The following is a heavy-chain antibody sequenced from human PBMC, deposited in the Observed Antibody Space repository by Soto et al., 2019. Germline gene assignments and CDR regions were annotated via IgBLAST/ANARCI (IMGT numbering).Heavy chain of an antibody. Sequence: GGSLRLSCTASGFTFGDYAMSWFRQAPGKGLEWVGFIRSKAYGGTTEYAAYVKGRFTISRDDSKSIAYLQMNSLKTEDTAVYYCTRGFWSVTDMVTWWYFDYWGQGTLVTVSS. J-gene: IGHJ4*02. CDR3: TRGFWSVTDMVTWWYFDY. CDR2: IRSKAYGGTT. V-gene: IGHV3-49*03. D-gene: IGHD5-18*01. CDR1: GFTFGDYA.